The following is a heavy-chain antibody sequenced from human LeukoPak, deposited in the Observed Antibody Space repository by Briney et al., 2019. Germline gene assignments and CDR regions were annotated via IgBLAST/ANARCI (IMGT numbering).Heavy chain of an antibody. D-gene: IGHD3-22*01. J-gene: IGHJ4*02. Sequence: ASVKVSCKASGYTFTSYDINWVRQATGQGLEWMGWMNPNSGNTGYAQKFQGRVTITRNTSISTAYMELSSLRSEDTAVYYCAKDQPLVGITGQFDYWGQGTLVTVSS. CDR3: AKDQPLVGITGQFDY. CDR2: MNPNSGNT. CDR1: GYTFTSYD. V-gene: IGHV1-8*03.